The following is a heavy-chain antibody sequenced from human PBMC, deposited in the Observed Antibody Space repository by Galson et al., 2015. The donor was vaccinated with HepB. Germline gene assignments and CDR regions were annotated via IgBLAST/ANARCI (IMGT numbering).Heavy chain of an antibody. CDR3: AKGQLLWFGEFAGANFDY. V-gene: IGHV3-23*01. J-gene: IGHJ4*02. CDR2: ISGSGGST. D-gene: IGHD3-10*01. Sequence: SLRLSCAASGFTFSSYAMSWVRQAPGKGLEWVSAISGSGGSTYYADSVKGRFTISRDNSKNTLYLQMNSLRAEDTAVYYCAKGQLLWFGEFAGANFDYWGQGTLVTVSS. CDR1: GFTFSSYA.